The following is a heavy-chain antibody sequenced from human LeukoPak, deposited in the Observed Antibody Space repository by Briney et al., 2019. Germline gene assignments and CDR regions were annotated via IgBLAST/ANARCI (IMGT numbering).Heavy chain of an antibody. Sequence: SVKVSCKASGYTFTSYGISWVRQAPGQGLEWMGGIIPIFGTANYAQKFQGRVTITADESTSTAYMELSSLRSEDTAVYYCARLDEYSSSSRYYGMDVWGQGTTVTVSS. V-gene: IGHV1-69*13. D-gene: IGHD6-6*01. CDR1: GYTFTSYG. J-gene: IGHJ6*02. CDR2: IIPIFGTA. CDR3: ARLDEYSSSSRYYGMDV.